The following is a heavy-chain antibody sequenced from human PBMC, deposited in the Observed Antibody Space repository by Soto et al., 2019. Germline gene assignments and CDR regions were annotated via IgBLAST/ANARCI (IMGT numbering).Heavy chain of an antibody. V-gene: IGHV3-21*06. CDR2: ISSTTNYI. CDR3: ARESEDLTSNFDY. Sequence: GGSLRLSCAASGFTFTRYSMNWVRQAPGKGLEWVSSISSTTNYIYYGDSMKGRFTISRDNAKNSLYPEMNSLRAEDTAVYYCARESEDLTSNFDYWGQGTLVTVSS. J-gene: IGHJ4*02. CDR1: GFTFTRYS.